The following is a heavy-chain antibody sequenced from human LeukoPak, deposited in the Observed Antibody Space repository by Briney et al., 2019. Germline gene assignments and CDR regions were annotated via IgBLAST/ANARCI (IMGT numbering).Heavy chain of an antibody. CDR3: ATFVDY. CDR1: GLTFSSYE. CDR2: ISSSGGTI. J-gene: IGHJ4*02. Sequence: PGGSLRLSCAASGLTFSSYERNWLRQAPGKGLDWVSHISSSGGTIYYADSVKGRFTISRDNAKNSQHLQMNMLRGEDTVVYYCATFVDYWGQGALVTVSS. V-gene: IGHV3-48*03.